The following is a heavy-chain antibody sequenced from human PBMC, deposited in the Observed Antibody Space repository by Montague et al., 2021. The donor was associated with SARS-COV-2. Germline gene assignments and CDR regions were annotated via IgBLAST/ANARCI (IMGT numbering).Heavy chain of an antibody. V-gene: IGHV4-39*01. CDR1: GGSISSSSYY. CDR3: ARFYRVLPAASFDY. J-gene: IGHJ4*02. D-gene: IGHD2-2*01. CDR2: IYYSGST. Sequence: SETLSLTCTVSGGSISSSSYYWGLIRQPPGKGLEWIGSIYYSGSTYYNPSLKSRVTISVDTSKNQFSLKLSSVTAADAAVYYCARFYRVLPAASFDYWGQGTLVTVSS.